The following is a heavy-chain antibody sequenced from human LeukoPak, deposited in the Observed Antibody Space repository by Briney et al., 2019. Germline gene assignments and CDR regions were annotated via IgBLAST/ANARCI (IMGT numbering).Heavy chain of an antibody. CDR1: GGSISSGDYY. J-gene: IGHJ4*02. CDR3: ALWSRWKKRFDY. D-gene: IGHD3-10*01. Sequence: PSQTLSLTCTVSGGSISSGDYYWNWIRQPPGKGLEWIGYIYYSGSTYYNPSLKSRVTISLDTSKTQFSLRLSSVTAADTAVYYCALWSRWKKRFDYWGQGTLVTVSS. CDR2: IYYSGST. V-gene: IGHV4-30-4*01.